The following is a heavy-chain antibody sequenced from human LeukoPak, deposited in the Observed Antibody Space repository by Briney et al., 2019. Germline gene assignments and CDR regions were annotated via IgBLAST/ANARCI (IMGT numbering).Heavy chain of an antibody. V-gene: IGHV5-51*01. CDR1: GYSFTIYW. CDR2: IYPGDSDT. Sequence: GESLKISCKGSGYSFTIYWIGWVRQMPGKGLEWMGIIYPGDSDTRYSPSFQGHVTISADKSISTAYLQWSSLKTSDTAMYYCARRGYCSGGSCEYFDYWGQGTRVTVSS. CDR3: ARRGYCSGGSCEYFDY. J-gene: IGHJ4*02. D-gene: IGHD2-15*01.